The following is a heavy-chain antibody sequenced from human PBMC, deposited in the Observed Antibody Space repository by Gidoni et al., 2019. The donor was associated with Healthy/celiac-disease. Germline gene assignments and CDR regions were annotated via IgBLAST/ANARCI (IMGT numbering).Heavy chain of an antibody. CDR2: ISGSGGST. Sequence: EVQLLESGGGLVQPGGSLRPSCSAYGFTFGSYAMSWVRQARGKGLEWVSAISGSGGSTYYADSVKGRFTISRDNSKNTLYLQMNSLRAEDTAVYYCAKGSRATGNAFDIWGQGTMVTVSS. CDR3: AKGSRATGNAFDI. J-gene: IGHJ3*02. D-gene: IGHD5-12*01. CDR1: GFTFGSYA. V-gene: IGHV3-23*01.